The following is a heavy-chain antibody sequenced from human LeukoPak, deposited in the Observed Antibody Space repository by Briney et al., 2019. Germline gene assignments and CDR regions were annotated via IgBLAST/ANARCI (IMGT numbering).Heavy chain of an antibody. CDR2: IKQDGSEK. CDR1: GFTVSSNY. Sequence: GGSLRLSCAASGFTVSSNYMSWVRQAPGKGLEWVANIKQDGSEKYYVDSVKGRFTISRDNAKKSLYLQINSLRTEDTAVYYCATKSGTYYNYWGRGSLVTVSS. J-gene: IGHJ4*02. V-gene: IGHV3-7*03. D-gene: IGHD1-26*01. CDR3: ATKSGTYYNY.